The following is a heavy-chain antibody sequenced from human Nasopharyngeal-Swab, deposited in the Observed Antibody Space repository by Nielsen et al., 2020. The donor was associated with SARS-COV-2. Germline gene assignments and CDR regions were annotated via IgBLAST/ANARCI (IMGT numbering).Heavy chain of an antibody. J-gene: IGHJ4*02. CDR3: TRGDGALTYFDY. D-gene: IGHD4-17*01. CDR1: GFTFSSYS. CDR2: ISSSSSTI. Sequence: GESLKISCAVSGFTFSSYSMNWVRQAPGKGLEWVSYISSSSSTIYYADSVKGRITVSRDNAKSSVYLQMSSLRDEDTAVYYCTRGDGALTYFDYWGQGTLVSVSS. V-gene: IGHV3-48*02.